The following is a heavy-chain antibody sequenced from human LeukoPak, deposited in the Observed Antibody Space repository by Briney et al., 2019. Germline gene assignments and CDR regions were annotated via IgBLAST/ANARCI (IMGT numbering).Heavy chain of an antibody. J-gene: IGHJ4*02. V-gene: IGHV4-59*01. CDR3: ARAGYSSSWSPYFDY. D-gene: IGHD6-13*01. CDR2: IYYSGST. Sequence: PSETLSLTCTVSGVSISTYSWSWIRQPPGKGLEWIGYIYYSGSTNYNPSLKSRVTISVDTSKNQFSLKLSSVTAADTAVYYCARAGYSSSWSPYFDYWGQGTLVTVSS. CDR1: GVSISTYS.